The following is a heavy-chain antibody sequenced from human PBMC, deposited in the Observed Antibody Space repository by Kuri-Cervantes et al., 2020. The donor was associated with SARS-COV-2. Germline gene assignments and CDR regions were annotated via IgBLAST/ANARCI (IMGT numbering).Heavy chain of an antibody. CDR3: ARDGFGIVLMVYAINAFDI. Sequence: SETLSLTCTVSGGSISAETYYWSWVRQPAGKGLEWIGRIYSSGNTSYNPSLKSRVTISEDTSRNQFSLKLSSVTAADTAVYYCARDGFGIVLMVYAINAFDIWGQGTMVTVSS. D-gene: IGHD2-8*01. CDR1: GGSISAETYY. J-gene: IGHJ3*02. V-gene: IGHV4-61*02. CDR2: IYSSGNT.